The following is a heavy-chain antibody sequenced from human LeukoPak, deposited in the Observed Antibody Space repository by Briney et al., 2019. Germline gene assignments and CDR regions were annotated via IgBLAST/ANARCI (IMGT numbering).Heavy chain of an antibody. V-gene: IGHV3-53*01. CDR2: VYSGHNT. J-gene: IGHJ3*02. D-gene: IGHD4-17*01. CDR3: ARDRPGVTTVLGAFDI. Sequence: GGSLRLSCAASGFTVSSNYMSWVRQAPGKGLERVSVVYSGHNTNYADSVKGRFTISRDNSRNTVYLQMNSLRVEDTAVYYCARDRPGVTTVLGAFDIWDQGTMVTVSS. CDR1: GFTVSSNY.